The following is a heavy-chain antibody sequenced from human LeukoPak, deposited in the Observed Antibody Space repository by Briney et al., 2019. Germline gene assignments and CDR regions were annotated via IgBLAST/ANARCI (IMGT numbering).Heavy chain of an antibody. D-gene: IGHD6-13*01. CDR2: MNPNSGNT. V-gene: IGHV1-8*01. J-gene: IGHJ4*02. CDR3: ASAYSSRYDLDY. Sequence: ASVKVSCKASGYTFTSYDINWVRQATGQGLEWMGWMNPNSGNTGYAQKFQGRVTMTRNTSISTAYMELSSLRSEDTAVYYCASAYSSRYDLDYWGQGTLVTVSS. CDR1: GYTFTSYD.